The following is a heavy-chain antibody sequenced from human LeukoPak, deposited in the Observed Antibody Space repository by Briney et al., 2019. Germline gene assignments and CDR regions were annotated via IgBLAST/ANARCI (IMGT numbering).Heavy chain of an antibody. J-gene: IGHJ4*02. CDR2: ISDDGTDK. Sequence: GRSLTLSCAASGFTFSSFGIHWVRQAPGKGLERVAVISDDGTDKHYADSVEGRITISRDNSKNTVYLQMNSLRAEDTAVYYCASRYCSGGSCSNFDYWGQGTLVTVSS. CDR1: GFTFSSFG. V-gene: IGHV3-30*03. D-gene: IGHD2-15*01. CDR3: ASRYCSGGSCSNFDY.